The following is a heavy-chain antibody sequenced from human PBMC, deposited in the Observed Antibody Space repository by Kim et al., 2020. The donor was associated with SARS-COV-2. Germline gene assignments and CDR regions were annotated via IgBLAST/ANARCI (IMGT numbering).Heavy chain of an antibody. D-gene: IGHD2-21*02. CDR2: INPNSGGT. V-gene: IGHV1-2*02. CDR1: GYTFTGYY. J-gene: IGHJ4*02. Sequence: ASVKVSCKASGYTFTGYYMHWVRQAPGQGLEWMGWINPNSGGTNYAQKFQGRVTMTRDTSISTAYMELSRLRSDDTAVYYCTSVVVTAIRWYFDYWGQGTLVTVSS. CDR3: TSVVVTAIRWYFDY.